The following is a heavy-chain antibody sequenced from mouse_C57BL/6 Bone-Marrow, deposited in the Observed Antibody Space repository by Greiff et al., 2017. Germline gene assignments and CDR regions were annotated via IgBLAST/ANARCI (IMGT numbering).Heavy chain of an antibody. CDR3: AKLPVPGFAY. V-gene: IGHV5-17*01. CDR1: GFTFSDYG. Sequence: EVQVVESGGGLVKPGGSLKLSCAASGFTFSDYGMHWVRQAPEKGLEWVAYISSGSSTIYYADTVKGRFTISRDNAKNTLFLQMTSLRSEDTAMYYCAKLPVPGFAYWGQGTLVTVSA. CDR2: ISSGSSTI. J-gene: IGHJ3*01. D-gene: IGHD6-1*01.